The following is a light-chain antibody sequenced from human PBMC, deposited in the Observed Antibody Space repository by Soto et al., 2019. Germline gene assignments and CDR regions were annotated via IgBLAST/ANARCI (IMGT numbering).Light chain of an antibody. CDR3: QQYNSFPLT. CDR1: QSIYKW. CDR2: EAA. Sequence: DIQMTQSPSTLSASIGDTVTISCRASQSIYKWLARYQQKPQKAPKVLIFEAAGLESGVSSRFRGSGSGTEFTLTISGLQPDDLATYYCQQYNSFPLTFGGGTTVEL. V-gene: IGKV1-5*01. J-gene: IGKJ4*01.